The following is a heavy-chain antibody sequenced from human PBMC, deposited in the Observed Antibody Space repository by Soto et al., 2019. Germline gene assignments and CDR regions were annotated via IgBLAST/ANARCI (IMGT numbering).Heavy chain of an antibody. CDR1: GGSISTNNW. Sequence: QVHLQESGPGLVNASGTLSLTCGVSGGSISTNNWWSWVRKTPGQGLEWIAEVYHSGSTNYNPSLKSRLTISIDQAKNQFSLRLTSVTAADSAVYYCARAKLCNSLSCPHSFDTWGQGTLVSVSS. CDR2: VYHSGST. CDR3: ARAKLCNSLSCPHSFDT. J-gene: IGHJ4*02. D-gene: IGHD2-2*01. V-gene: IGHV4-4*02.